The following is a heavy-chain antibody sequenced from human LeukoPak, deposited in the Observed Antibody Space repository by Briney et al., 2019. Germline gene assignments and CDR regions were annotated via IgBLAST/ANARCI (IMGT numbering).Heavy chain of an antibody. V-gene: IGHV4-61*02. Sequence: SETLSLTCTVSGGSISSGSYYWSWIRQPAGKGLEWIGRIYTSGSTNYNPSLKSRVTISVDTSKNQFSLKLSSVTAADTAVYYCARVRGYSYGSDAFDIWGQGTMVTVSS. CDR3: ARVRGYSYGSDAFDI. D-gene: IGHD5-18*01. CDR1: GGSISSGSYY. J-gene: IGHJ3*02. CDR2: IYTSGST.